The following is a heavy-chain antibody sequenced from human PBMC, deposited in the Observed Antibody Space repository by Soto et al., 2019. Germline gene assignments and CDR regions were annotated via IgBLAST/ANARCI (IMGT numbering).Heavy chain of an antibody. D-gene: IGHD3-10*01. Sequence: EVQLVESGGGLVQPGGSLRLSCAASGFTFSTYWMSWVRQAPGKGLEWVANIKQDGGEKYYLDSVKGRFTIPRDNAKNSLYLQMNSLRAEDTAVYYCARETSAAWPYYLDYWGQGTLVTVSS. V-gene: IGHV3-7*01. CDR2: IKQDGGEK. J-gene: IGHJ4*02. CDR3: ARETSAAWPYYLDY. CDR1: GFTFSTYW.